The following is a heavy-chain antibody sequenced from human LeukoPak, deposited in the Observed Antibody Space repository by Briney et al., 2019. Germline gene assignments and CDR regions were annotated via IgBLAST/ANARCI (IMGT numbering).Heavy chain of an antibody. V-gene: IGHV1-2*02. Sequence: GASVKVSCKASGYTFTGYYMHWVRQAPGQGLEWMGWINPNSGGTNYAQKFQGRVTMTRDTSISTAYMELSRLRSDDTAVYYCARGGVLMVYATHVDYWGQGTLVTVSS. CDR1: GYTFTGYY. CDR3: ARGGVLMVYATHVDY. J-gene: IGHJ4*02. CDR2: INPNSGGT. D-gene: IGHD2-8*01.